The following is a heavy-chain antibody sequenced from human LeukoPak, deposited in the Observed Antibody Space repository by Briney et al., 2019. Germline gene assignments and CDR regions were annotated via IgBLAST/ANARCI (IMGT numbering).Heavy chain of an antibody. CDR3: ARARLPGYSGYDF. J-gene: IGHJ4*02. Sequence: PSETLSLTCAVYGGSFSGYYWSWIRQPPGKGLECIGEINHSGSTNYNPSLKSRVTISVDTSKNQFSLKLSSVTAADTAVYYCARARLPGYSGYDFWGQGTLVTVSS. D-gene: IGHD5-12*01. CDR1: GGSFSGYY. CDR2: INHSGST. V-gene: IGHV4-34*01.